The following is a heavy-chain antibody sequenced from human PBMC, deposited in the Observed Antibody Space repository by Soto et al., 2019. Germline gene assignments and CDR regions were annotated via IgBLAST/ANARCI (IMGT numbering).Heavy chain of an antibody. J-gene: IGHJ3*01. CDR3: ATWHEREHAYDV. V-gene: IGHV3-53*01. CDR1: GLTVSGKKY. D-gene: IGHD1-1*01. Sequence: DVQLVESGGGLMQPGESLRLSCAASGLTVSGKKYVAWVRQAPGKGLEWVSALYDVDGSFYADSVKRRFTTTSDSSKTTVYLQMNGLRPDDTAVYYCATWHEREHAYDVWGQGTTVTVSS. CDR2: LYDVDGS.